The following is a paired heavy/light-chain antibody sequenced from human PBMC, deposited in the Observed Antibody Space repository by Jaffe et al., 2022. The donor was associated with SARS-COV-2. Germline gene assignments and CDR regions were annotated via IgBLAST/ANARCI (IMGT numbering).Light chain of an antibody. V-gene: IGKV3-20*01. CDR3: QQYGSSPRVT. CDR1: QSVSSSY. Sequence: EIVLTQSPGTLSLSPGERATLSCRASQSVSSSYLAWYQQKPGQAPRLLIYGASSRATGIPDRFSGSGSGTDFTLTISRLEPEDFAVYYCQQYGSSPRVTFGPGTKVDIK. J-gene: IGKJ3*01. CDR2: GAS.
Heavy chain of an antibody. J-gene: IGHJ6*02. CDR1: GGSFSGYY. CDR2: INHSGST. CDR3: ARERTTGSYYYYYYGMDV. V-gene: IGHV4-34*01. D-gene: IGHD4-17*01. Sequence: QVQLQQWGAGLLKPSETLSLTCAVYGGSFSGYYWSWIRQPPGKGLEWIGEINHSGSTNYNPSLKSRVTISVDTSKNQFSLKLSSVTAADTAVYYCARERTTGSYYYYYYGMDVWGQGTTVTVSS.